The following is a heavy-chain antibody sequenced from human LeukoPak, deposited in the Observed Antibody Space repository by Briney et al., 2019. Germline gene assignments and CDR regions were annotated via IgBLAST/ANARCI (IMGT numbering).Heavy chain of an antibody. Sequence: PGRSLRLSCAASGFSFRTYSVHWVRQAPGKGLECVAAISYDGGSGHYADSVKGRFIISRDNSKSMLYLQMDSLRVEDTAVYYCARVRIWEEAGAFDIWGQGTMVTVSS. V-gene: IGHV3-30*04. CDR2: ISYDGGSG. J-gene: IGHJ3*02. CDR3: ARVRIWEEAGAFDI. CDR1: GFSFRTYS. D-gene: IGHD3-3*01.